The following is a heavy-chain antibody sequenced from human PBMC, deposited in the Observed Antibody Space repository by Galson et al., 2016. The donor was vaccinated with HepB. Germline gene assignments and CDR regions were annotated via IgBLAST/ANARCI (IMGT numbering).Heavy chain of an antibody. Sequence: SETLSLTCVVSGGSISSTTYYWVWIRQPPGKGLEWIGSINYSGRTYYNPSLESRVTISLDTSKDQFSLKLTSVTAADTAVYYCVRDSSDGSAFEIWGQGTMLTVSS. D-gene: IGHD2-2*03. CDR1: GGSISSTTYY. J-gene: IGHJ3*02. V-gene: IGHV4-39*07. CDR3: VRDSSDGSAFEI. CDR2: INYSGRT.